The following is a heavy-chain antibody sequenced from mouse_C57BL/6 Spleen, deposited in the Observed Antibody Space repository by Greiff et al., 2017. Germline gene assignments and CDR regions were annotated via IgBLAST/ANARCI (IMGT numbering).Heavy chain of an antibody. CDR1: VYTFTDYN. Sequence: EVKLQQSGPELVTPGASVKMSCKASVYTFTDYNMHWVTQSHGKSLEWIGYINPNHGGTSYNKKFKGKSTLTINKSSSTAYMELRGLTSEDSAVYYCAHGSSHYAMGYWGEGTAITVSA. D-gene: IGHD1-1*01. V-gene: IGHV1-22*01. CDR2: INPNHGGT. CDR3: AHGSSHYAMGY. J-gene: IGHJ4*01.